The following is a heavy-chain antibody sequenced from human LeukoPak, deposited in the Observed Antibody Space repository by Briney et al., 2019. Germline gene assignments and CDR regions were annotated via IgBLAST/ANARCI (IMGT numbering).Heavy chain of an antibody. J-gene: IGHJ3*02. CDR2: IYSGGST. D-gene: IGHD1-26*01. CDR1: GFTVSSNY. V-gene: IGHV3-53*01. CDR3: ARYRSGSRNDAFDI. Sequence: GGSLRLSCAASGFTVSSNYMSWVRQAPGKGLEWVSVIYSGGSTYYADSVKGRFTISRDNSKNTLYPQMNSLRAEDTAVYYCARYRSGSRNDAFDIWGQGTMVTVSS.